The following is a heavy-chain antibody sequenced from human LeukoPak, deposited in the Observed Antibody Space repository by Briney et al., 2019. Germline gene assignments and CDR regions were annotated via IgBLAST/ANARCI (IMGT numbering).Heavy chain of an antibody. V-gene: IGHV3-30*02. CDR3: AKDGTIFGVTYLDS. D-gene: IGHD3-3*01. J-gene: IGHJ4*02. Sequence: PGGSLRLSCAASGFTFSSYGMHWVRQAPGKGLEWVAFIPYDGRNQYFADSVKGRFTISRDISKNTLLLQMNSLRTEDTAVYYCAKDGTIFGVTYLDSWGQGTLVTVSS. CDR1: GFTFSSYG. CDR2: IPYDGRNQ.